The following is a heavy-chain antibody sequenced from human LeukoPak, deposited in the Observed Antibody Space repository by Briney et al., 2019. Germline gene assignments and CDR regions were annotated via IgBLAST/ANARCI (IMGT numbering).Heavy chain of an antibody. CDR2: INHSGST. CDR3: AGQWLVHAFDI. J-gene: IGHJ3*02. V-gene: IGHV4-34*01. Sequence: SETLSLTCAVYGGSFRGYYWSWIRQPPGQGLEWIGEINHSGSTNYNPSLKSRVTISVDTSKNQFSLKLSSVTAADTAVYYCAGQWLVHAFDIWGQGTMVTVSS. D-gene: IGHD6-19*01. CDR1: GGSFRGYY.